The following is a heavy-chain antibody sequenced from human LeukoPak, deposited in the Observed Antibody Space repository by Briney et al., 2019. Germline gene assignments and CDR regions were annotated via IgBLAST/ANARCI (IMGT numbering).Heavy chain of an antibody. Sequence: ASVKVSCKASGYTFTSYDINWVRQATGQGLEWMGWMNPNGGNTGYAQKFQGRVTMTRNTSISTAYMELSSLRSEDTAVYYCARAAVAEADWFDPWGQGTLDTVSS. J-gene: IGHJ5*02. CDR2: MNPNGGNT. V-gene: IGHV1-8*01. D-gene: IGHD6-19*01. CDR3: ARAAVAEADWFDP. CDR1: GYTFTSYD.